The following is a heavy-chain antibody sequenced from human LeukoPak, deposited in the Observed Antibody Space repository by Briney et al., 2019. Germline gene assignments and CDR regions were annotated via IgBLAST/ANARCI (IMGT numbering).Heavy chain of an antibody. CDR1: GGSINNYY. J-gene: IGHJ3*02. V-gene: IGHV4-4*07. CDR2: IYTRGST. Sequence: TTSETLSLTCTVSGGSINNYYWSWIRQPAGKGLEWIGRIYTRGSTNYNPSLKSRVTMSVDTSKNQFSLNLSSVTAADTAVYYCARGRYCSADICSGGDAFDIWGQGTMVSVSS. D-gene: IGHD2-15*01. CDR3: ARGRYCSADICSGGDAFDI.